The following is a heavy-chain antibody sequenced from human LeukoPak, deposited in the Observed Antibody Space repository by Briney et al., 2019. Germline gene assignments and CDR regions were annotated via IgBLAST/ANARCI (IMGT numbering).Heavy chain of an antibody. CDR3: AKDSAKFGARRADY. Sequence: GGSLRLSCAASGFTFSSYAMSRVRQAPGKGLEWVSAISGSGGSTYCADSVKGRFTISRDNSKNTLYLQMNSLRAEDTAVYYCAKDSAKFGARRADYWGQGTLVTVSS. CDR1: GFTFSSYA. V-gene: IGHV3-23*01. D-gene: IGHD6-6*01. CDR2: ISGSGGST. J-gene: IGHJ4*02.